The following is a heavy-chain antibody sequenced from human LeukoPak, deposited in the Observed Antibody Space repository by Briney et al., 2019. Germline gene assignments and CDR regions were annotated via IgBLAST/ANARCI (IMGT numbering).Heavy chain of an antibody. J-gene: IGHJ5*02. D-gene: IGHD6-19*01. V-gene: IGHV4-59*01. Sequence: SETLSLTCTVSGGSISSYYWSWIRQSPGKGLEWIGYIYYSGSTNYNPSLKSRVTISVDTSKNQFSLKLSSVTAADTAVYYCARVYTHSSGLRFDPWGQGTLVTVSS. CDR2: IYYSGST. CDR1: GGSISSYY. CDR3: ARVYTHSSGLRFDP.